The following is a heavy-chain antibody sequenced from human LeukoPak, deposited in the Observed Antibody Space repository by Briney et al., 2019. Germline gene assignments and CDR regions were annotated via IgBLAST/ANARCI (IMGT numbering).Heavy chain of an antibody. D-gene: IGHD2-15*01. V-gene: IGHV3-15*01. CDR2: IKSKTDGGTT. Sequence: GGSLRLSCAASGFTFSNAWMSWVRQAPANGLEWLGRIKSKTDGGTTDYAAPVKGRFTISRDDSKNTLYLQMNSLKTEDTAVYYCVGYCSGGNCPNAFDIWGQGTMVTVSS. CDR3: VGYCSGGNCPNAFDI. J-gene: IGHJ3*02. CDR1: GFTFSNAW.